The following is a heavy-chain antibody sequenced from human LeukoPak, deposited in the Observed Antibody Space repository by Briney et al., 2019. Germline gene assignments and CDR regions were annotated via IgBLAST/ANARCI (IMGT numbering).Heavy chain of an antibody. CDR1: GFTFSSYA. CDR3: AKRGMTTIKEGFDY. V-gene: IGHV3-23*01. CDR2: ISDSGRST. J-gene: IGHJ4*02. D-gene: IGHD5-24*01. Sequence: GGSLRLSCAASGFTFSSYAMSWVRQAPGKGLEWVSAISDSGRSTYYADSVKGRFSISRDNSKYTLFLQMDSLKVEDTAVYYCAKRGMTTIKEGFDYWGQGTLVTVSS.